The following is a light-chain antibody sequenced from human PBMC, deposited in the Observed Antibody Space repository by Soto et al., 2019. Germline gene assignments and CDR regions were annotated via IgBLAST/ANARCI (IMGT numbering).Light chain of an antibody. CDR2: LNSDGTH. CDR3: QTWDTGIVV. V-gene: IGLV4-69*01. CDR1: SGHSRYA. Sequence: QLVLTQSPSASASLGASVKLTCTLSSGHSRYAIAWHQQQPEKGPRYLMNLNSDGTHAKGDGIPDRFSGSSSGAERYLTISSLQSEDEADYYCQTWDTGIVVFGGGTKLTVL. J-gene: IGLJ2*01.